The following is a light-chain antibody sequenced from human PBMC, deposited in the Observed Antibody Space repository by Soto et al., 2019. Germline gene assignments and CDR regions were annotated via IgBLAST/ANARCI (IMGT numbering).Light chain of an antibody. J-gene: IGKJ4*01. CDR3: QQSYSSPLLA. V-gene: IGKV1-39*01. CDR1: QSINYY. Sequence: DIQMTQSPSSLSASIGDRVIITCRASQSINYYLNWYQQQPGKAPKLLVSTAASLRSGVPSRFSGSASGTDFALTISSLQPEDFATYYCQQSYSSPLLAFGGGTKVEIK. CDR2: TAA.